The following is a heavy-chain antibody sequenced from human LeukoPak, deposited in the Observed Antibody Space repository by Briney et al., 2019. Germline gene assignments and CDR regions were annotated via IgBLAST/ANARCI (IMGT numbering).Heavy chain of an antibody. Sequence: GGSLRLSCAASGFTFSNYWMYWVRQAPGKGLVWVSQIKSDGNITNYADSVKGRFTISRDNAKNSLYLQMNTLRAEDTAVYYCAKGSGVQVWSSLDYWGQGTLVTVSS. J-gene: IGHJ4*02. CDR2: IKSDGNIT. CDR3: AKGSGVQVWSSLDY. V-gene: IGHV3-74*01. D-gene: IGHD5-18*01. CDR1: GFTFSNYW.